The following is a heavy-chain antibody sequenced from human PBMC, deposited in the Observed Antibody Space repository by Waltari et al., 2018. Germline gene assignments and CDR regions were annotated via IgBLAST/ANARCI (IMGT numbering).Heavy chain of an antibody. J-gene: IGHJ5*02. D-gene: IGHD3-22*01. CDR1: GYTLTELS. V-gene: IGHV1-24*01. Sequence: QVQLVQSGAEVKKPGASVKVSCKVSGYTLTELSMHWVRPAPGKGLEWMGGFDPEDGETIYAQKFQGRVTMTEDTSTDTAYMELSSLRSEDTAVYYCATDQPRYYYDSSGLPAPPGRWFNPWGQGTLVTVSS. CDR2: FDPEDGET. CDR3: ATDQPRYYYDSSGLPAPPGRWFNP.